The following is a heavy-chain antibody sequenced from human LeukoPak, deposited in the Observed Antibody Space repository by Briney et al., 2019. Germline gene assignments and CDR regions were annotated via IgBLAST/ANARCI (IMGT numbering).Heavy chain of an antibody. CDR1: GFTFSSYS. D-gene: IGHD1-26*01. J-gene: IGHJ3*02. CDR2: ISSSSDYI. CDR3: AREEGGAGLYGFDI. V-gene: IGHV3-21*01. Sequence: GGSLRLSSAASGFTFSSYSMNWVRQAPGKGLEWVSSISSSSDYIYYADSLKGRFTISRDNAKNSLYLQMNSLRAEDTAVYYCAREEGGAGLYGFDIWGQGTMVTVSS.